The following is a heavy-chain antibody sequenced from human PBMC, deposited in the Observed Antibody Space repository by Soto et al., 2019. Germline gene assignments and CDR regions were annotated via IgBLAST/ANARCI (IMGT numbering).Heavy chain of an antibody. CDR2: IYYSGST. D-gene: IGHD1-26*01. V-gene: IGHV4-31*03. CDR1: GGSISSGGYY. Sequence: SETLSLTCTVSGGSISSGGYYWSWIRQHPGKGLEWIGYIYYSGSTYYNPSLKSRVTISVDTSKNQFSLKLSSVTAADTAVYYCARGRTVGATSPFDYWGQGTLVTVSS. CDR3: ARGRTVGATSPFDY. J-gene: IGHJ4*02.